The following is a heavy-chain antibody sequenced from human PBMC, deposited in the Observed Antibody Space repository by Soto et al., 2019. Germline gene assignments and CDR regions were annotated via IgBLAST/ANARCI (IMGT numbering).Heavy chain of an antibody. D-gene: IGHD3-10*01. CDR3: AKVLFLQGYYGSGNYYALDY. CDR1: GFTFTNYA. CDR2: ISGSGTTT. J-gene: IGHJ4*02. V-gene: IGHV3-23*01. Sequence: EVQLLESGGGLVQPGGSLRLSCAASGFTFTNYAMNWVRQAPGKGLEWVSSISGSGTTTYYADSVQGRFTISRDNSKHTLYLQMNSLRAEDTAVYYCAKVLFLQGYYGSGNYYALDYWGQGTLVPVSS.